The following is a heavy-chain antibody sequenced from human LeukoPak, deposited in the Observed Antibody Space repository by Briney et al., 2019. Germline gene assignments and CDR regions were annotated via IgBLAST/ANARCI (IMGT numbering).Heavy chain of an antibody. D-gene: IGHD3-9*01. J-gene: IGHJ6*02. Sequence: ASVKVSCKASGYTFTSYDINWVRQATGQGLEWMGWMNPNSGNTGYAQKFQGRVTMTRNTSISTAYMELSSLRSEDPAVYYCARTRTYYDILTGYYKYYYYGMDVWGQGTTVTVSS. CDR1: GYTFTSYD. CDR3: ARTRTYYDILTGYYKYYYYGMDV. CDR2: MNPNSGNT. V-gene: IGHV1-8*01.